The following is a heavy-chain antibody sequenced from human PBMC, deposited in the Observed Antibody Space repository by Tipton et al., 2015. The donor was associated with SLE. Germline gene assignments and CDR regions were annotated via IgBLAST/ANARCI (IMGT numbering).Heavy chain of an antibody. CDR2: IYPGDSDT. D-gene: IGHD3-22*01. V-gene: IGHV5-51*01. CDR3: ARRYDSSGYYSSFDY. CDR1: GYSFTSYW. Sequence: QLVQSGAEVKKPGESLKISCKGSGYSFTSYWIGWVRQMPGKGLEWMGIIYPGDSDTTYSPSFRGQVTISADRSISTASLQWSSLKASDTAMYYCARRYDSSGYYSSFDYWGQGTLVTVSS. J-gene: IGHJ4*02.